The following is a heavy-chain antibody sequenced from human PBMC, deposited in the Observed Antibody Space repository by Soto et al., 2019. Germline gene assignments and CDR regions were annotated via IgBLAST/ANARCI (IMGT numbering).Heavy chain of an antibody. Sequence: SETLSLTCAVYGGSFSGYYWSWIRQPPGKGLEWIGEINHSESTNYNPSIKSQVTISVDTSKNQFSLKLSSVTAADTAVYYCARAGGLTAAGKGPWGHLDYWGQGTLVTVS. J-gene: IGHJ4*02. V-gene: IGHV4-34*01. CDR1: GGSFSGYY. D-gene: IGHD6-13*01. CDR3: ARAGGLTAAGKGPWGHLDY. CDR2: INHSEST.